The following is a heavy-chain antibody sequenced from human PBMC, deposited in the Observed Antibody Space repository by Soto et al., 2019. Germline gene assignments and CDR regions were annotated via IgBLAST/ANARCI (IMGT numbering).Heavy chain of an antibody. J-gene: IGHJ4*02. CDR1: GGSVRSSSYY. CDR3: ARHEGGAAADRPLDY. Sequence: QLRLQESGPGLVKSSETLSLTCTVSGGSVRSSSYYWGWIRQPPGKGLEWIGSIYYSGRTHNNPALKSRVTISIDTYTNHFSLKMNSVTAADTAVYYCARHEGGAAADRPLDYWGQGTLVTVSS. V-gene: IGHV4-39*01. CDR2: IYYSGRT. D-gene: IGHD6-13*01.